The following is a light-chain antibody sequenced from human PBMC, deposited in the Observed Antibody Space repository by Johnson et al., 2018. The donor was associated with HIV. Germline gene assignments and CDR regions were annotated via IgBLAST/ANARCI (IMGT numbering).Light chain of an antibody. V-gene: IGLV1-51*02. CDR2: ENN. J-gene: IGLJ1*01. CDR1: SSNIGNNY. Sequence: QLVLTQPPSVSAAPGQKVTISCSGSSSNIGNNYVSWYQQLPGTAPKLLIYENNKRPSGIPDRFSGSKSGTSATLCITGLQTGDEADYYCGTWDSSLSAYYVFGTGTKVTVL. CDR3: GTWDSSLSAYYV.